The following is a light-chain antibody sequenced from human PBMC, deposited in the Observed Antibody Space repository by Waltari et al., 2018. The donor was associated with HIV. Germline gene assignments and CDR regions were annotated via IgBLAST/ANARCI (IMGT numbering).Light chain of an antibody. V-gene: IGLV2-14*03. Sequence: QSALTQPASVSGSPGQSITISCTGTSRGVGGYNFVSCYQQPPGKTPKVMIDDDNNRPSVPSRRFCATKAGTAASLTIAGLQDEEEDDYYCSSYTSRSAPNVFGTGTKVTVL. CDR1: SRGVGGYNF. J-gene: IGLJ1*01. CDR2: DDN. CDR3: SSYTSRSAPNV.